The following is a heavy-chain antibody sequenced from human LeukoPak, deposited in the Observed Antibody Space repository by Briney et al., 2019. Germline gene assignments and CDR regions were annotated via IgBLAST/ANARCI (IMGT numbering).Heavy chain of an antibody. CDR2: IYPSDSDT. D-gene: IGHD1-26*01. V-gene: IGHV5-51*01. CDR3: ARPLQGIVGATGFDY. Sequence: RGESLKISCQGSEYSFATYWIAWLRQMPGKGLEWMGIIYPSDSDTRYSPSFQCQVTISADKSIKTAYLQWSSLKASDTAMYYCARPLQGIVGATGFDYWGQGTLVTVSS. CDR1: EYSFATYW. J-gene: IGHJ4*02.